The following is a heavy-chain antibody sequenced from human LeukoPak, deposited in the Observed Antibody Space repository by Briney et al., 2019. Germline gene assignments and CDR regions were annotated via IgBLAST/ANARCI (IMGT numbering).Heavy chain of an antibody. Sequence: PGGSLRLSCVASGFTLSRSWMTWVRQAPGKGLEWVANIKQDGSEIYYLDSVKGRFTISRDNSKNTLYLQMNSLRAEDTAVYYCAKSYYDFWSGYYQTFDYWGQGTLVTVSS. CDR2: IKQDGSEI. J-gene: IGHJ4*02. CDR1: GFTLSRSW. V-gene: IGHV3-7*01. D-gene: IGHD3-3*01. CDR3: AKSYYDFWSGYYQTFDY.